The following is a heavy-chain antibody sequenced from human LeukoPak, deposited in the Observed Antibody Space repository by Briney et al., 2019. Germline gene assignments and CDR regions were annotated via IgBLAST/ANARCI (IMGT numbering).Heavy chain of an antibody. CDR3: AKDISGGNPLDAFDI. Sequence: GGSLRLSCAASGFTFDDYAMHWVRQAPGKGLEWVSGISWNSGNIGYADSVKGRFTISRENAKNSLYLQMNSLRAEDTALYYCAKDISGGNPLDAFDIWGQGTMVTVSS. V-gene: IGHV3-9*01. CDR1: GFTFDDYA. CDR2: ISWNSGNI. D-gene: IGHD4-23*01. J-gene: IGHJ3*02.